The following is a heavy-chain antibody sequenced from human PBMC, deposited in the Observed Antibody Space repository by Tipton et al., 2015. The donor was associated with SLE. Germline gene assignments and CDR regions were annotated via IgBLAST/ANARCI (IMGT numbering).Heavy chain of an antibody. V-gene: IGHV1-18*01. Sequence: QSGAEVKKPGASVKVSCKASGYTFTNYGISWVRQAPGQGLEWMGWISAYNGNTNYAQKFQGRVTMTTDTSTSTACMELRSLRSDDTAVYYCARDLGVTGTTSLDYWGQGTLVTVSS. CDR2: ISAYNGNT. CDR3: ARDLGVTGTTSLDY. J-gene: IGHJ4*02. CDR1: GYTFTNYG. D-gene: IGHD1-7*01.